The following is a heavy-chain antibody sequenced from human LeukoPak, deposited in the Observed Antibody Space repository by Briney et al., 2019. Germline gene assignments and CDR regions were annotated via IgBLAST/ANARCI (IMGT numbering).Heavy chain of an antibody. CDR3: ARVGSGCSGGSCGYYGMDV. CDR1: GYTFTGYY. CDR2: ISAYNGNT. V-gene: IGHV1-18*04. Sequence: ASVKVSCKASGYTFTGYYMHWVRQAPGQGLEWMGWISAYNGNTNYAQKLQGRVTMTTDTSTSTAYMELRSLRSDDTAVYYCARVGSGCSGGSCGYYGMDVWGQGTTVTVSS. D-gene: IGHD2-15*01. J-gene: IGHJ6*02.